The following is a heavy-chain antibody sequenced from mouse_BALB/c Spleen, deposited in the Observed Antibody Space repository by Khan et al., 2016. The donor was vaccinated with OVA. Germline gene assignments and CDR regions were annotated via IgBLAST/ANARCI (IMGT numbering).Heavy chain of an antibody. CDR2: IRLKSNNYAT. CDR1: GFTFSNYW. D-gene: IGHD2-1*01. CDR3: TRRNYHFDY. Sequence: EVELVESGGGLVQPGGSMKLSCAASGFTFSNYWMNWVRQSPEKGLEWVAEIRLKSNNYATHYAESVKGRFTISRDDSKSSVYLQMNNLRAEDTGIYYCTRRNYHFDYWGQGTTLTVSS. V-gene: IGHV6-6*02. J-gene: IGHJ2*01.